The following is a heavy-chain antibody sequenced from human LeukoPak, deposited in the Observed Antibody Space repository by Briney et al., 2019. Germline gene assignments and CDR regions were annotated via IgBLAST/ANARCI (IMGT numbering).Heavy chain of an antibody. V-gene: IGHV4-34*01. D-gene: IGHD4-23*01. J-gene: IGHJ4*02. CDR1: GGSFSGYY. Sequence: SETLSLTCAVYGGSFSGYYWSWIRQPPGKGLEWIGEINHSGSTNYNPSLKSRVTISVDTSKNQFSLKLSSVTAADTAVYYCASYYGGNFYFDYWGRGTLVTVSS. CDR3: ASYYGGNFYFDY. CDR2: INHSGST.